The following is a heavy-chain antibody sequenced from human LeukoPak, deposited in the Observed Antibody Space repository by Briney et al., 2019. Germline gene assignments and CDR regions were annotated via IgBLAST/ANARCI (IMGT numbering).Heavy chain of an antibody. J-gene: IGHJ6*02. CDR1: GYTFTSYG. CDR2: ISAYNGNT. D-gene: IGHD1-26*01. CDR3: ARGRENLDYYYYSMDV. V-gene: IGHV1-18*01. Sequence: GASVKVSCKASGYTFTSYGISWVRQAPGQGLEWMGWISAYNGNTNYAQKLQGRVTMTTDTSTSTAYMELRSLRSDDTAVYYCARGRENLDYYYYSMDVWGQGTTVTVSS.